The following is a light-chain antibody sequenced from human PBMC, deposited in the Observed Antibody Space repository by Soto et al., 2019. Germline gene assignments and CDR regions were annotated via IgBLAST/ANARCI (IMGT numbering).Light chain of an antibody. CDR3: TSYTSSSTRV. V-gene: IGLV2-14*01. Sequence: HSALTHPASVSWSPVQSVTISCTGTSSDVGGYNYVSWYQQHPGKAPKLMIYEVSNRPSGVSNRFSGSKSGNTASLTISGLQAEDEADYYCTSYTSSSTRVFGTGTKVTVL. CDR2: EVS. J-gene: IGLJ1*01. CDR1: SSDVGGYNY.